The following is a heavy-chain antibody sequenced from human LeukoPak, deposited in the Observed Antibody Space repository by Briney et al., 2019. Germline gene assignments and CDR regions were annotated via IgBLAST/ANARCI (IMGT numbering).Heavy chain of an antibody. J-gene: IGHJ3*02. Sequence: GGSLRLSCVTSGFTFKNYGMHWVRQAPGKGLEWVAIIWYDGSKTYYGDSVKGRFTISRDNSKNTLYLQMNSLRVEDTAVYFCAKDWDFWRGYPYAFDIWGQGTMVTVP. CDR3: AKDWDFWRGYPYAFDI. CDR2: IWYDGSKT. D-gene: IGHD3-3*01. V-gene: IGHV3-33*06. CDR1: GFTFKNYG.